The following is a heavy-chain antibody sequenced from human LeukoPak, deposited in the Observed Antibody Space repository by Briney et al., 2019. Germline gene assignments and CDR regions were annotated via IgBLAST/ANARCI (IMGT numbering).Heavy chain of an antibody. D-gene: IGHD3-10*01. CDR2: IYPGDSDT. Sequence: GESLKISCKGSGYSFTSYWIGWVRQMPGKGLEWMGIIYPGDSDTRYSPSFQGQVTISADKSISTAYLQWSSLKASDTAMYYCARQLYGSGGDPSGDAFDIWGQETMVTVSS. CDR3: ARQLYGSGGDPSGDAFDI. J-gene: IGHJ3*02. V-gene: IGHV5-51*01. CDR1: GYSFTSYW.